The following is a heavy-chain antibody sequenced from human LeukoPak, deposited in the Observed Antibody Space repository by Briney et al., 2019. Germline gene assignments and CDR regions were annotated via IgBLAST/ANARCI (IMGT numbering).Heavy chain of an antibody. Sequence: SQTLSLTCAISGDSVSSNSAAWNWIRQSPSRGLGWLGSTYYRSKWYNDYAVSVKSRITINPDTSKNQFSLQLNSVTPEDTAVYYCARSVVRGYDFWSGYYPYYYYYYMDVWGKGTRSPSP. CDR1: GDSVSSNSAA. D-gene: IGHD3-3*01. J-gene: IGHJ6*03. CDR2: TYYRSKWYN. V-gene: IGHV6-1*01. CDR3: ARSVVRGYDFWSGYYPYYYYYYMDV.